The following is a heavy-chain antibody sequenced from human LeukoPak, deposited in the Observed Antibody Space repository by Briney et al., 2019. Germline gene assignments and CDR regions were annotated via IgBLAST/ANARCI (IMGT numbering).Heavy chain of an antibody. CDR3: ASGTGGGNPFDY. CDR2: IYYSGST. V-gene: IGHV4-39*07. Sequence: SETLSLTCTVSGGSISSSSYYWGWIRQPPGKGLEWIGSIYYSGSTYYNPSLKSRVTISVDTSKNQFSLKLSSVTAADTAVYYCASGTGGGNPFDYWGQGTLVTVSS. J-gene: IGHJ4*02. CDR1: GGSISSSSYY. D-gene: IGHD4-23*01.